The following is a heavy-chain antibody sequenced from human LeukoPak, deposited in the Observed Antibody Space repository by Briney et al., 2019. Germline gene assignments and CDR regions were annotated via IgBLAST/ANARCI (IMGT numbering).Heavy chain of an antibody. D-gene: IGHD5/OR15-5a*01. Sequence: PGGSLRLSCAASGFTVSSNYMSWVRQAPGEGLEWVSALYSGGTTYYADSVKGRFTISRDNSKNTAYLQMNSLRAEDTAVYYCARASTTTTIFDSWGQGALVTVSS. V-gene: IGHV3-53*01. J-gene: IGHJ4*02. CDR1: GFTVSSNY. CDR2: LYSGGTT. CDR3: ARASTTTTIFDS.